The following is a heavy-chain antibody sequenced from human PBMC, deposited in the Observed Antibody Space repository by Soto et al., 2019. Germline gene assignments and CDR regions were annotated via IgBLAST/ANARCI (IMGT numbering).Heavy chain of an antibody. D-gene: IGHD3-10*01. CDR1: GYTFSRYW. CDR2: MYPGDFDT. V-gene: IGHV5-51*01. Sequence: GESLKISCKASGYTFSRYWISWVRQMPGKGLDWMGIMYPGDFDTKYSPSLQGQVTISVDKSTSPAYMEWKNLMASDSGMYYCVRKESTCYYNWFDPCGQGTQVTVSS. J-gene: IGHJ5*02. CDR3: VRKESTCYYNWFDP.